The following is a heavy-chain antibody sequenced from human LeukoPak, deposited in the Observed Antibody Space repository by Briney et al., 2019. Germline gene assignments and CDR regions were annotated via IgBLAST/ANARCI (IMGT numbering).Heavy chain of an antibody. V-gene: IGHV3-23*01. CDR2: ISGSGGST. CDR3: AKVGLDITMIVVVIPFDY. D-gene: IGHD3-22*01. J-gene: IGHJ4*02. CDR1: GFTFSSYA. Sequence: GGSLRLSCAASGFTFSSYAMSWVRQAPGKGLEWVSAISGSGGSTYYADSVKGRFTISRDNSKNTLYLQMNSLRAEDTAVYYCAKVGLDITMIVVVIPFDYWGQGTLVTVSS.